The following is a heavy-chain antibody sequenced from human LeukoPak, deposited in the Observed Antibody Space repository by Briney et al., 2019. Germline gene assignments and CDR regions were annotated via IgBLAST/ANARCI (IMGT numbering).Heavy chain of an antibody. J-gene: IGHJ5*02. CDR3: ARRLTQYDCFDP. CDR2: TYYRSTWYN. D-gene: IGHD2-2*01. CDR1: GDSVSINSVT. V-gene: IGHV6-1*01. Sequence: SQTLSLTCAISGDSVSINSVTWYWIRQSPSRGLEWLGRTYYRSTWYNDYAVSVRGRITVNPDTSKNQFSLHLNSVTPEDTAVYYCARRLTQYDCFDPWGQGILVTVSS.